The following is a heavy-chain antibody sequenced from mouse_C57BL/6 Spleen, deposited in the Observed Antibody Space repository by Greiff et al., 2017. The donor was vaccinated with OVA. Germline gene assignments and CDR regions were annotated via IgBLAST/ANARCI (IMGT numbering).Heavy chain of an antibody. CDR3: TRNYYGSSFFAMDY. Sequence: VQLQQSGAELVRPGASVTLSCKASGYTFTDYEMHWVKQTPVHGLEWIGAIDPETGGTAYNQKFKGKAILTADKSSSTAYIELRSLTSEDSAVYYCTRNYYGSSFFAMDYWGQGTSVTVSS. CDR1: GYTFTDYE. CDR2: IDPETGGT. V-gene: IGHV1-15*01. J-gene: IGHJ4*01. D-gene: IGHD1-1*01.